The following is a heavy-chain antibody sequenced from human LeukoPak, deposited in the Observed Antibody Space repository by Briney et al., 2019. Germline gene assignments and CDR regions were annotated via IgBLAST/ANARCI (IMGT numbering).Heavy chain of an antibody. Sequence: GGSLRLSCAASGFTFSSYAMHWVRQAPGKGLEWVAVISYDGSNKYYADSVKGRFTISRDNSKNTLYLQMNSLRAEDTAVYYCVRDSTHLIVVVPAAIHWGQETLVTVSS. J-gene: IGHJ4*02. V-gene: IGHV3-30*04. CDR2: ISYDGSNK. D-gene: IGHD2-2*01. CDR3: VRDSTHLIVVVPAAIH. CDR1: GFTFSSYA.